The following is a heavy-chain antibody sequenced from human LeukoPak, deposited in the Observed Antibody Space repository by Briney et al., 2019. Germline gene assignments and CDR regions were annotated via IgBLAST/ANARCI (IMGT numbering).Heavy chain of an antibody. V-gene: IGHV3-53*01. CDR2: IYTDGST. Sequence: GGSLRLSCAASGFTVSSNYMSWVRQAPGKGLAWVSVIYTDGSTYYADSVKGRFTISRDNSKNTLYLQMNSPRAEDTAVYYCATSGYYYRGAFDYWGQGTLVTVSS. CDR3: ATSGYYYRGAFDY. D-gene: IGHD3-22*01. CDR1: GFTVSSNY. J-gene: IGHJ4*02.